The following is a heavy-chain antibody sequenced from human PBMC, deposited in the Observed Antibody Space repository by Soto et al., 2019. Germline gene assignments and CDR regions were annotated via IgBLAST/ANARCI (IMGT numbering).Heavy chain of an antibody. J-gene: IGHJ6*02. D-gene: IGHD4-17*01. CDR1: GGTFSSYA. CDR3: ARDRDGDDPTGSYGMDV. V-gene: IGHV1-69*12. Sequence: QVQLVQSGAEVKKPGSSVKVSCKASGGTFSSYAISWVRQAPGQGLEWMGGIIPIFGTANYAQKFQGRVTITADETTRTAYMELSSLRSEDTAVYYCARDRDGDDPTGSYGMDVWGQETTVTVSS. CDR2: IIPIFGTA.